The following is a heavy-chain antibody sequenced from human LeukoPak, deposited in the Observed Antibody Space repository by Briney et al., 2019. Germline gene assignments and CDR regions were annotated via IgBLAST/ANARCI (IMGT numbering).Heavy chain of an antibody. J-gene: IGHJ4*02. Sequence: SETLSLTCAVYVGSFGGYYWSWIRQPPGKGLEWIGEINHSGSTNYNPSLKSRVTISVDTSKNQFSLKLSSMTAADTAVYYCARGGEIFGVVVEDYWGQGTLVTVSS. CDR3: ARGGEIFGVVVEDY. CDR2: INHSGST. V-gene: IGHV4-34*01. CDR1: VGSFGGYY. D-gene: IGHD3-3*01.